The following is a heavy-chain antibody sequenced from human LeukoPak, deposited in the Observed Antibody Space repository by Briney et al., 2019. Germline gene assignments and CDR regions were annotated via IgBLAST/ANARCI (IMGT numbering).Heavy chain of an antibody. V-gene: IGHV1-69*01. CDR3: ASWYYYDSSGYYPPGFDP. CDR2: IIPIFGTA. D-gene: IGHD3-22*01. Sequence: ASVKVSCKASGGTFSSYAISWVRQAPGQGLEWMGGIIPIFGTANYAQKFQGRVTITADESTSTAYMKLSSLRSEDTAVYYCASWYYYDSSGYYPPGFDPWGQGTLVTVSS. CDR1: GGTFSSYA. J-gene: IGHJ5*02.